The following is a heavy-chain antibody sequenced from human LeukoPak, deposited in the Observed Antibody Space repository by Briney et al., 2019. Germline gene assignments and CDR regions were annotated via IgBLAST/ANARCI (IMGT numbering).Heavy chain of an antibody. D-gene: IGHD3-22*01. V-gene: IGHV3-9*01. Sequence: PGGSLRLSCAASGFTFDDYAMHWVRQAPGRGLEWVSGISWNSGSIGYADSVKGRFTISRDNAKNSLYLQMNSLRAEDTAVYYCARDRHYYDSSGYYVFDYWGQGTLVTVSS. CDR2: ISWNSGSI. J-gene: IGHJ4*02. CDR1: GFTFDDYA. CDR3: ARDRHYYDSSGYYVFDY.